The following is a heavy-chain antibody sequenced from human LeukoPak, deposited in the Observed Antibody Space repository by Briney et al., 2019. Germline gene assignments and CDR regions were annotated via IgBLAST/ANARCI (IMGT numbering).Heavy chain of an antibody. CDR1: GFTFSSYA. V-gene: IGHV3-30-3*01. CDR3: ARAIDWNPLIGYYFDY. D-gene: IGHD1-1*01. CDR2: ISYDGSNK. J-gene: IGHJ4*02. Sequence: QPGGSLRLSCAASGFTFSSYAMHWVRQAPGKGLEWVAVISYDGSNKYYADSVKGRFTISRDNSKNSLYLQMNSLRAEDTAVYYCARAIDWNPLIGYYFDYWGQGTLVTVSS.